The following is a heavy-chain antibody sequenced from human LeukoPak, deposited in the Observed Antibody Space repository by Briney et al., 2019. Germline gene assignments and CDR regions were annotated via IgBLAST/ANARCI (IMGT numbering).Heavy chain of an antibody. CDR2: INTDTGNP. CDR3: ARDSISGSYVHYDN. Sequence: ASVKVSCKASGGTFKNYAISWVRQAPGQGLEWMGWINTDTGNPTYAQGFTGRFVFSLDTSVSTAYLQINSLKAEDTAVYYCARDSISGSYVHYDNWGQGTLVTVSS. CDR1: GGTFKNYA. D-gene: IGHD1-26*01. V-gene: IGHV7-4-1*02. J-gene: IGHJ4*02.